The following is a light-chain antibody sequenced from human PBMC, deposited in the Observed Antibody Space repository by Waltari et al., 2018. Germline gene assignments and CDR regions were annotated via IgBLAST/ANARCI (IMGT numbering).Light chain of an antibody. Sequence: DIQTTQSLSFRSVSVRDRVRLTCRASQSLSRHLNWYQQKPGKAPNLLISAASGLQSGVPSRFSGSGSGTDFTLTISSLQPEDFATYYCQQGNSNPYSFGQGTKVEIK. CDR2: AAS. J-gene: IGKJ2*03. CDR3: QQGNSNPYS. V-gene: IGKV1-39*01. CDR1: QSLSRH.